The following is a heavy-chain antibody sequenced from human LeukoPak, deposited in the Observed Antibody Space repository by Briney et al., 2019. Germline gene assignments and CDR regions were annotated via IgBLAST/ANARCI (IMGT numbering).Heavy chain of an antibody. CDR1: GYTFTSFG. CDR3: TRDHCRGDNCPSFDY. D-gene: IGHD2-15*01. J-gene: IGHJ4*02. Sequence: ASVKVSCKPSGYTFTSFGISWVRQAPGQGLEWMGWIGAYNGDTNYAQKFQGRVTMTTDTSTSTAYMDLRSLRSDDTAVYYCTRDHCRGDNCPSFDYWGQGTLVPVSS. V-gene: IGHV1-18*04. CDR2: IGAYNGDT.